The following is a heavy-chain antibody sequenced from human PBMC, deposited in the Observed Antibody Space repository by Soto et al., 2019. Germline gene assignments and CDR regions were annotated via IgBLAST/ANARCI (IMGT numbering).Heavy chain of an antibody. Sequence: SETLSLTCAVYGGSFSGYYWSWIRQPPGKGLEWIGEINHSGSTNYNPSLKSRVTISVDTSKNQFSLKLSSVTAADTAVYYCARGHKRITIFGVVAFWFDPWGQGTLVTVSS. V-gene: IGHV4-34*01. J-gene: IGHJ5*02. CDR1: GGSFSGYY. D-gene: IGHD3-3*01. CDR3: ARGHKRITIFGVVAFWFDP. CDR2: INHSGST.